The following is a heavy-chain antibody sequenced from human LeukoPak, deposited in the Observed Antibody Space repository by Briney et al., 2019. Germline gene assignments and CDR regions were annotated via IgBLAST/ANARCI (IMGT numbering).Heavy chain of an antibody. V-gene: IGHV3-7*03. CDR2: INHNGNVN. J-gene: IGHJ6*02. CDR3: AKAGTTVDPYYYYYGMDV. CDR1: GFTFSSYW. Sequence: SGGFLRLSCAASGFTFSSYWMNWARQAPGKGLEWVASINHNGNVNYYVDSVKGRFTISRDNAKNSLYLQMSNLRAEDTAVYYCAKAGTTVDPYYYYYGMDVWGQGTTVTVSS. D-gene: IGHD4-23*01.